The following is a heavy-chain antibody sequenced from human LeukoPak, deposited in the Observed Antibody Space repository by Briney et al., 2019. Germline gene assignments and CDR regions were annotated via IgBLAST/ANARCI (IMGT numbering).Heavy chain of an antibody. Sequence: SVKVSCKASGGTFSSYAISWVRQAPGQGLEWMGGIIPIFGTANYAQKFQGRVTITADESTSTAYMELRSLGSDDTAVYYCARGGSRVTTINILDYWGQGTLVTVSS. CDR1: GGTFSSYA. D-gene: IGHD5-24*01. J-gene: IGHJ4*02. CDR3: ARGGSRVTTINILDY. CDR2: IIPIFGTA. V-gene: IGHV1-69*13.